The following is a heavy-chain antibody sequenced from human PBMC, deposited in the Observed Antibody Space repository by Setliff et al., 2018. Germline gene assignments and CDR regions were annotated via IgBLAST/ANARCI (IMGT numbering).Heavy chain of an antibody. CDR1: GGSISSSSYY. CDR2: IYIGGSA. V-gene: IGHV4-61*05. Sequence: SETLSLTCTVSGGSISSSSYYWGWIRQPPGKGLEWIGHIYIGGSANYNPSLKSRVTMSIDTSKNQFSLKLNSVTAADTAVYYCARGITMVRGVIIHNWFDPWGQGTLVTVSS. J-gene: IGHJ5*02. D-gene: IGHD3-10*01. CDR3: ARGITMVRGVIIHNWFDP.